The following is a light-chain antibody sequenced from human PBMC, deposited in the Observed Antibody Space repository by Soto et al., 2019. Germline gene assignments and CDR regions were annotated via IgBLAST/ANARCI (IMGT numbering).Light chain of an antibody. CDR3: QQYARSPWT. Sequence: EIGLTQSPVTLSLSPGERATLSCVASQSVTNNYLAWYQQKPGLAPRLLIYDASNRATGIPDRFSGSGSGTDFTLTISRLEPEDFAVYYCQQYARSPWTFGQGTKVDIK. J-gene: IGKJ1*01. CDR1: QSVTNNY. V-gene: IGKV3D-20*01. CDR2: DAS.